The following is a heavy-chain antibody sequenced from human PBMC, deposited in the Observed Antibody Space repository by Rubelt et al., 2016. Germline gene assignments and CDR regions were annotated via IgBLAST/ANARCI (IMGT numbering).Heavy chain of an antibody. V-gene: IGHV4-59*12. D-gene: IGHD5-24*01. CDR2: IYYSWST. J-gene: IGHJ4*02. Sequence: QVQLQESGPGLVKPSETLSLTCTVSGGSISSYYWSWIRQPPGKGLEWIGYIYYSWSTNYNPSPRRLSTSALEPVKNTFSGKLGAVTAADTAVYYCARVPSRDGDMRLDYWGEGTLVTVSS. CDR1: GGSISSYY. CDR3: ARVPSRDGDMRLDY.